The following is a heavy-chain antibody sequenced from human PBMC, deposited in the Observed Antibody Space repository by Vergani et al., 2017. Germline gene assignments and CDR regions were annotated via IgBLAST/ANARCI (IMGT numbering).Heavy chain of an antibody. D-gene: IGHD6-6*01. J-gene: IGHJ4*02. Sequence: EVQLVESGGGLVQPGGSPRLSCAASGFTFSTYDMHWVRQATGKGLEWVSAIGTAGDTYYPGSVKGRFTISRENAKNSLYLQMNGLRAGDTAVYYCARRDSSSPALDYWGQGTLVTVSS. CDR2: IGTAGDT. CDR3: ARRDSSSPALDY. V-gene: IGHV3-13*01. CDR1: GFTFSTYD.